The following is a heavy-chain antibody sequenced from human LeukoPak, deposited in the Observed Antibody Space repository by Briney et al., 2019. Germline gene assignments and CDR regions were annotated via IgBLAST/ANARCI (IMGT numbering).Heavy chain of an antibody. CDR1: GFTFSSYG. V-gene: IGHV3-23*01. D-gene: IGHD3-3*01. Sequence: GGTLRLSCAASGFTFSSYGMSWVRQAPGKGLEWVSAISGSGGSTYYADSVKGRFTISRDNSKNTLYLQMNSLRAEDTAVYYCAKAGGYFSARNWFDPWGQGTLVTVSS. CDR3: AKAGGYFSARNWFDP. CDR2: ISGSGGST. J-gene: IGHJ5*02.